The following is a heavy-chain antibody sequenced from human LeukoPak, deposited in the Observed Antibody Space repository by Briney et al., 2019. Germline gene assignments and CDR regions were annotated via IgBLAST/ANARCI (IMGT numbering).Heavy chain of an antibody. CDR1: GFTFSNAW. CDR2: IKNKADGGTT. CDR3: AVPGYLAYYSY. D-gene: IGHD5-12*01. Sequence: GGSLRLSCEASGFTFSNAWMNWVRQAPGKGLEWVGHIKNKADGGTTDYAAPVKGRFTISRDDSKNTLYLQMDSLKTEDTAVYYCAVPGYLAYYSYWGQGTLLTVSS. V-gene: IGHV3-15*01. J-gene: IGHJ4*02.